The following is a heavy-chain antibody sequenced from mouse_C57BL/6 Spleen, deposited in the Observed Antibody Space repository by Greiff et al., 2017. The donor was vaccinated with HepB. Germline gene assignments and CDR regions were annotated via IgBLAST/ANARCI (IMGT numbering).Heavy chain of an antibody. Sequence: VQLKESGGGLVKPGGSLKLSCAASGFTFSSYAMPWVRQTPEKGLEWVATISDGGSYTYYPDNVKGRFTISRDNAKNNLYLQMSHLKSEDTAMYYCAREGVLLRNFDVWGTGTTVTVSS. CDR3: AREGVLLRNFDV. CDR1: GFTFSSYA. D-gene: IGHD1-1*01. V-gene: IGHV5-4*01. CDR2: ISDGGSYT. J-gene: IGHJ1*03.